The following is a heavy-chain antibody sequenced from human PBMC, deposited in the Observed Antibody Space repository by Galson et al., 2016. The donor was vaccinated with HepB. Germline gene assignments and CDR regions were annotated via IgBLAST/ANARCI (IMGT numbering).Heavy chain of an antibody. Sequence: ETLSLTCAVRGSSCSGYFWTWIRQAPGKGLEYTGDINSRGNTKYSASHKSRVTISVDTSKNQFSLKLNSVTAADTAVYYCSRDRFCAEGICKGRWFDLWGQGALVIVSS. J-gene: IGHJ5*02. D-gene: IGHD2/OR15-2a*01. CDR2: INSRGNT. CDR3: SRDRFCAEGICKGRWFDL. CDR1: GSSCSGYF. V-gene: IGHV4-34*01.